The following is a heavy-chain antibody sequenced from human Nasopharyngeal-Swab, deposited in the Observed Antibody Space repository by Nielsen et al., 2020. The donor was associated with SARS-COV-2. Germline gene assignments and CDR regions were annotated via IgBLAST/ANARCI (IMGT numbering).Heavy chain of an antibody. CDR3: ARRMCDSSGCHGFDY. CDR2: INAGNGNT. CDR1: VYTFTSYA. Sequence: ASVQVSCKPSVYTFTSYAMHWVRHAPGQRLEWMEWINAGNGNTKYSQKFQGRVTITRDTSASTAYMELSSLRSEDTAVYYCARRMCDSSGCHGFDYWGQGTLVTVSS. V-gene: IGHV1-3*01. D-gene: IGHD6-19*01. J-gene: IGHJ4*02.